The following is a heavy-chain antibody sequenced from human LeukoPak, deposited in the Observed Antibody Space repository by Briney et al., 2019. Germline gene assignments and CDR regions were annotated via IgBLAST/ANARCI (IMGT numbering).Heavy chain of an antibody. CDR3: ARVTNDVFDY. CDR2: IYYSGST. V-gene: IGHV4-61*05. Sequence: SETLSLTCTVSGGSISSSYYYWGWIRQPPGKGLEWIGYIYYSGSTNYNPSLKSRVTISVDTSKNQFSLKLSSVTAADTAVYYCARVTNDVFDYWGQGTLVTVSS. J-gene: IGHJ4*02. D-gene: IGHD1-1*01. CDR1: GGSISSSYYY.